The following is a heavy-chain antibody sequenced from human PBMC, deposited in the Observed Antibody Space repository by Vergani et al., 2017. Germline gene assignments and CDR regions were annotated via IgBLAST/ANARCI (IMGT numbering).Heavy chain of an antibody. CDR2: ISWNSGSI. J-gene: IGHJ6*02. V-gene: IGHV3-9*01. Sequence: EVQLVESGGGLVQPGRSLRLSCAASGFTFDDYAMHWVRQAPGKGLEWVSGISWNSGSIGYADSVKGRFTISRDNAKNSLYLQMNSLRAEDTAVYYCARDRQQWLVVYYYYGMDVWGQGTTVTVSS. D-gene: IGHD6-19*01. CDR1: GFTFDDYA. CDR3: ARDRQQWLVVYYYYGMDV.